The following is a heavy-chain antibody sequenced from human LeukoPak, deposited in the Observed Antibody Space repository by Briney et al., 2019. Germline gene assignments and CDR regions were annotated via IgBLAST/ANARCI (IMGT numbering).Heavy chain of an antibody. Sequence: GGSLRLSCAASGFTFSNYWMTWVRQGPGKGLEWVANIKPGGNEKYYVDSVKGRFTISRDNVKNSLYLQMNSLRAEDTAVYYCARKDCSGGSCYRAYYYYGMDVWGQGTTVTVSS. J-gene: IGHJ6*02. CDR1: GFTFSNYW. CDR3: ARKDCSGGSCYRAYYYYGMDV. CDR2: IKPGGNEK. V-gene: IGHV3-7*01. D-gene: IGHD2-15*01.